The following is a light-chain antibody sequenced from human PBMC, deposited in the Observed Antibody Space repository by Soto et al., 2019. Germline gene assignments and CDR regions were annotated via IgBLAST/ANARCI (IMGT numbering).Light chain of an antibody. Sequence: AIQMTQAVAALSASVGDRVTITCRASQVIRNDLGWYQQKPGKAPKLLIYGASNLQSGVPSRFSGSGSGTDFTLTITSLQPEDFATYYCLHDHNYPWTFGQGTKVDIK. V-gene: IGKV1-6*01. J-gene: IGKJ1*01. CDR3: LHDHNYPWT. CDR2: GAS. CDR1: QVIRND.